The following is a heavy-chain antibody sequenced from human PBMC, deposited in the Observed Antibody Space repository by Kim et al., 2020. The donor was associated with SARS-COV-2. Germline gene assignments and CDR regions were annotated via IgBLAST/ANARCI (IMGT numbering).Heavy chain of an antibody. CDR1: GGSISSSSYY. CDR3: AREANEYGSGSYYEYYFDY. J-gene: IGHJ4*02. CDR2: IYYSGST. Sequence: SETLSLTYTVSGGSISSSSYYWGWIRQPPGKGLEWIGSIYYSGSTYYNPSLKSRVTISVDTSKNQFSLKLSSVTAADTAVYYCAREANEYGSGSYYEYYFDYWGQGTLVTVSS. V-gene: IGHV4-39*07. D-gene: IGHD3-10*01.